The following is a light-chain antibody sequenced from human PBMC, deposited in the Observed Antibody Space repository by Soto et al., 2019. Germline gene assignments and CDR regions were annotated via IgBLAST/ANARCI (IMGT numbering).Light chain of an antibody. CDR3: QQNGSSPTT. Sequence: IELTQSPSTLSVYAVSRATLSCRVSQSGSSSYLAWYQQKPGQAPRLLIYGASSRATGIPDRFSGSGSGTDFTLTISRLEAEDFAVYYCQQNGSSPTTFGQGTKVDI. V-gene: IGKV3-20*01. CDR2: GAS. J-gene: IGKJ1*01. CDR1: QSGSSSY.